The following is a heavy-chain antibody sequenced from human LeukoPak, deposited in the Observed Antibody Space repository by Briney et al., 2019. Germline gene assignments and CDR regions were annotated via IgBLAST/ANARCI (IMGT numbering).Heavy chain of an antibody. CDR1: GYSISSGYY. CDR2: IYHSGNT. Sequence: SETLSPTCTVSGYSISSGYYWGWIRQPPGKGLEWIGSIYHSGNTYYNPSLKSRVTISVDTSKNQFSLKLSSVTAADTAVYYCDFYDSSGHDAFDIWGQGTMVTVSS. CDR3: DFYDSSGHDAFDI. D-gene: IGHD3-22*01. V-gene: IGHV4-38-2*02. J-gene: IGHJ3*02.